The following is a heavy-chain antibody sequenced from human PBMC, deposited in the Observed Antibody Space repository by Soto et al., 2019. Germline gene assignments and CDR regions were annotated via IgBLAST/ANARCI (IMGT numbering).Heavy chain of an antibody. CDR3: ARRARPDFYYMDV. CDR1: GFTLSGYA. J-gene: IGHJ6*03. V-gene: IGHV3-64*01. D-gene: IGHD6-6*01. CDR2: ISSNGVGT. Sequence: EVQLAESGGGWAQPGGSLSLSCAASGFTLSGYAMVWVRQARGKSLEYVSGISSNGVGTYYANSVQGRFTISRDNSKNTVYLQMGSLRPEDMAVYYCARRARPDFYYMDVWGKGTTVTVSS.